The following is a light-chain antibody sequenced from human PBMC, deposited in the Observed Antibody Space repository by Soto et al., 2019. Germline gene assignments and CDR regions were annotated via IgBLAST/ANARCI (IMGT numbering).Light chain of an antibody. Sequence: QSLLTQPPSVSAAPGQTVTISCSGSNSNIGNNYVSWYQQLPGTAPKLLISDNNKRPSGIPDRFSGYRSGTSATLGITGLQIGDEAEYYCAAWDSRLSGYVFGTGTKLTVL. CDR2: DNN. CDR3: AAWDSRLSGYV. CDR1: NSNIGNNY. J-gene: IGLJ1*01. V-gene: IGLV1-51*01.